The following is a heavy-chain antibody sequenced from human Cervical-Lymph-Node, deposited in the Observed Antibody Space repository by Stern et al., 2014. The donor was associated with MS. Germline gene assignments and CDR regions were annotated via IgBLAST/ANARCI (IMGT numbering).Heavy chain of an antibody. V-gene: IGHV1-18*01. Sequence: QVQLGQSGAEVKKPGASVKVSCKASGYTFTRYAIRWVRQAPGQGLEWMGWTTPYNGTTECAQSVQERVAFTTDSSTNTAYLDLRSLRYDDTAVYFCAREAQGNLYGDYEYLERYFDLWGRGTLVTVSS. D-gene: IGHD4-17*01. CDR3: AREAQGNLYGDYEYLERYFDL. J-gene: IGHJ2*01. CDR1: GYTFTRYA. CDR2: TTPYNGTT.